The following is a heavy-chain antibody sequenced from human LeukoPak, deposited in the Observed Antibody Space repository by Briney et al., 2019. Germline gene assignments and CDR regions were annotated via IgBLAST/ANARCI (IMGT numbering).Heavy chain of an antibody. J-gene: IGHJ4*02. CDR1: GGSISSSSYY. CDR2: IYYSGST. CDR3: ARDQRVAASVSIDY. D-gene: IGHD6-6*01. V-gene: IGHV4-39*07. Sequence: SETLSLTCTVSGGSISSSSYYWGWIRQPPGKGLEWIGSIYYSGSTYYNPSLKSRVTISVDTSKNQFSLKLSSVTAADTAVYYCARDQRVAASVSIDYWGQGTLVTVSS.